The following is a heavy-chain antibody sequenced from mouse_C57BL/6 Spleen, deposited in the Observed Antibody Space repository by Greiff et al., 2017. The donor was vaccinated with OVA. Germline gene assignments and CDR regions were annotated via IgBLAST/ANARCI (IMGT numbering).Heavy chain of an antibody. CDR2: IHPSDSDT. J-gene: IGHJ3*01. Sequence: QVQLQQPGAELVKPGASVKGSCKASGYTFTSYWMHWVKQRPGQGLEWIGRIHPSDSDTNYNQKFKGKATLTVDKSSSTAYMQLSSLTSEDAAVYYCAMGDYDDVFAYWGQGTLVTVSA. CDR1: GYTFTSYW. D-gene: IGHD2-4*01. V-gene: IGHV1-74*01. CDR3: AMGDYDDVFAY.